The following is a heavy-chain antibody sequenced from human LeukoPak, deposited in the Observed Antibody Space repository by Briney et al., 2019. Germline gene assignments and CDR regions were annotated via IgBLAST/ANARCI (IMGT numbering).Heavy chain of an antibody. J-gene: IGHJ4*02. CDR2: INPNSGGT. CDR3: ARNVVVPAAILPFDY. Sequence: ASVKVSCQASGYTFTGYYMHWVRQAPGQGLEWMGWINPNSGGTNYAQMFQGRVIMTRDTSISTAYMELSRLRSDDTAVYYCARNVVVPAAILPFDYWGQGTLVTVSS. V-gene: IGHV1-2*02. D-gene: IGHD2-2*01. CDR1: GYTFTGYY.